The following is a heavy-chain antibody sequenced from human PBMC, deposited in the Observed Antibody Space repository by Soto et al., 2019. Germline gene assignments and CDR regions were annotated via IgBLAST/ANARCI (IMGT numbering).Heavy chain of an antibody. V-gene: IGHV1-2*02. Sequence: ASVKVSCKASGYTFTGYYMHWVRQAPGQGLEWMGWINPNSGGTNYAQKFQGRVTMTRGTSISTAYMELSRLGSDDTAVYYCARELKYSSSWYPGNYYYYGMDVWGQGTTVTVSS. D-gene: IGHD6-13*01. CDR3: ARELKYSSSWYPGNYYYYGMDV. CDR2: INPNSGGT. CDR1: GYTFTGYY. J-gene: IGHJ6*02.